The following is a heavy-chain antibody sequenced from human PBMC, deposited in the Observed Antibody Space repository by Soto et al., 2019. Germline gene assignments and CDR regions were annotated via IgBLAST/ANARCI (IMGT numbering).Heavy chain of an antibody. J-gene: IGHJ4*02. CDR1: GYTFTSYA. Sequence: QVQLVQSGAEEKKPGASVKVSCKASGYTFTSYAMHWVRQSPGQRLEWMGGINAGNGNTKYSQKFQGRVTITRDTAASTAYMELSSLRSEDTAVYYCARAWVVVSAPDSWGQGTLVTVSS. V-gene: IGHV1-3*05. CDR2: INAGNGNT. CDR3: ARAWVVVSAPDS. D-gene: IGHD2-21*01.